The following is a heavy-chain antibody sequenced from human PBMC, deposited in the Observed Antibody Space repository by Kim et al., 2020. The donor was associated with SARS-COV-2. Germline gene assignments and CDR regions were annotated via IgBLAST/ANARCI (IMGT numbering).Heavy chain of an antibody. CDR3: ARTNRPQTGTTGGLYYYYGKDV. J-gene: IGHJ6*01. CDR2: INHSGST. CDR1: GGSFSGYY. D-gene: IGHD1-1*01. Sequence: SETLSLTCAVYGGSFSGYYWSWIRQPPGKGLEWIGEINHSGSTNYNPSLKSRVTISVDTSKNQFSLKLSSVTAADTAVYYCARTNRPQTGTTGGLYYYYGKDVWGQGDTVTGSP. V-gene: IGHV4-34*01.